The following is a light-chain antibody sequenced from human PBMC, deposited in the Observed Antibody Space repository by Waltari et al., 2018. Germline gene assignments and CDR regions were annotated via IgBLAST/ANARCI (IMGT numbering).Light chain of an antibody. J-gene: IGKJ4*01. V-gene: IGKV4-1*01. CDR1: QSVLYSSNNKNH. CDR2: WAS. CDR3: QQYYSTPHT. Sequence: DIVKTQSPDSLAVSLGERATINCKSSQSVLYSSNNKNHLAWYQQKPGQPPKLLIYWASTRESGVPDRFSGSGSGTDFTLTISSLQAEDVAVYYCQQYYSTPHTFGGGTKVEIK.